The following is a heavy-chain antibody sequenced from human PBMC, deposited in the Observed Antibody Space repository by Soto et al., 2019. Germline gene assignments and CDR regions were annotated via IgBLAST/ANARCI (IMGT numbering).Heavy chain of an antibody. J-gene: IGHJ4*02. D-gene: IGHD5-12*01. CDR3: AKSQGQYSGYGGPVYFDY. CDR2: ISGSGGST. Sequence: GGSLRLSCAASGFTFSSYAMSWVRQAPGKGLEWVSAISGSGGSTYYADSVKGRFTISRDNSKNTLYLQMNSLRAEDTAVYYCAKSQGQYSGYGGPVYFDYWGQGTLVTVSS. V-gene: IGHV3-23*01. CDR1: GFTFSSYA.